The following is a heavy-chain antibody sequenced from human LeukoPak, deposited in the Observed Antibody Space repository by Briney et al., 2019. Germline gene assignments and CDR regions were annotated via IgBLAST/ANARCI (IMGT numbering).Heavy chain of an antibody. CDR3: ARDPIYGDPYYFDY. CDR2: ITSSSSYI. CDR1: GFTFSIYT. J-gene: IGHJ4*02. Sequence: GGSLRLSCAASGFTFSIYTVNWVRQAPGKGLEWVSSITSSSSYIYYVDSVKGRFTISRDNAKNSLYLQMNSLRAEDTAVYYCARDPIYGDPYYFDYWGQGTLVTVSS. V-gene: IGHV3-21*01. D-gene: IGHD4-17*01.